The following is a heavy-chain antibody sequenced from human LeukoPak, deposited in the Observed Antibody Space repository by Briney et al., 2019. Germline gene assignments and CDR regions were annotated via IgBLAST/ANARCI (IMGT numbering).Heavy chain of an antibody. CDR1: GGSIGSSSYY. D-gene: IGHD3-22*01. J-gene: IGHJ4*02. V-gene: IGHV4-39*01. CDR2: IYYSGST. Sequence: PSETLSLTCTVSGGSIGSSSYYWGWIRQPPGKGLEWIGSIYYSGSTYYNPSLKSRVTISVDTSKNQFSLKLSSVTAADTAVYYCARTYYYDSRHDYWGQGTLVTVSS. CDR3: ARTYYYDSRHDY.